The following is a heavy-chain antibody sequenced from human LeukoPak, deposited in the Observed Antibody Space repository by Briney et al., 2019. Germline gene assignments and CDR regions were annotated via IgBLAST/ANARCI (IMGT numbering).Heavy chain of an antibody. CDR1: GFTFSSYA. CDR2: ISYDGSNK. Sequence: GGSLRLSCAASGFTFSSYAMHWVRQAPGKGLEGVAVISYDGSNKYYADSVKGRFTIYRDNSKNTLCLQMNSLRAEDTAVYYCARDQSGYDYGMDVWGKGTTVTVSS. J-gene: IGHJ6*04. CDR3: ARDQSGYDYGMDV. V-gene: IGHV3-30*04. D-gene: IGHD3-10*01.